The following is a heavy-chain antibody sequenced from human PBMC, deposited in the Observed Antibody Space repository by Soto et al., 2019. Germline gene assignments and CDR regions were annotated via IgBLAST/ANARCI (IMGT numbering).Heavy chain of an antibody. CDR1: GGSLSNYG. CDR2: IIPVFGTP. J-gene: IGHJ6*02. V-gene: IGHV1-69*12. Sequence: QVQLVQSGAEVTKPGSSVKVSCKASGGSLSNYGISWVRQAPGQGLEWMGAIIPVFGTPNYAQKFQDRVTIIADESTTTVHMEVRSLTSEDTAVYYCARGDATKIVVTTYYAMDVWGQGTTVTVSS. CDR3: ARGDATKIVVTTYYAMDV. D-gene: IGHD3-22*01.